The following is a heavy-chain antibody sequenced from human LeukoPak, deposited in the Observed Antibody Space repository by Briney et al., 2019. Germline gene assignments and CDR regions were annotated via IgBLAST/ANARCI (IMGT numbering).Heavy chain of an antibody. J-gene: IGHJ4*02. V-gene: IGHV2-5*01. CDR3: AHVGSYYGGYYFDY. Sequence: SGPTLVQPTQPLTLTCTFSGFSLRTSGVGVGWMRQPPEKALEWHALIYCNDEKRYSPSLKSRLTITKDTSKNQVVLTMTNMDPVDTATYYCAHVGSYYGGYYFDYWGQGTLVTVSS. CDR2: IYCNDEK. D-gene: IGHD1-26*01. CDR1: GFSLRTSGVG.